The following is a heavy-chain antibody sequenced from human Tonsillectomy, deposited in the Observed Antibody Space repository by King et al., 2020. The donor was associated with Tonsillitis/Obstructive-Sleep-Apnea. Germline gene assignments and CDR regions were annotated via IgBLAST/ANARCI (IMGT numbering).Heavy chain of an antibody. CDR1: GGTFRGYD. V-gene: IGHV1-69*12. J-gene: IGHJ4*02. CDR3: ARPRYCSGGNCFPPHFDY. CDR2: IIPMFGTT. Sequence: VQLGQAGAEVKKPGSSVKVSCKASGGTFRGYDIIWVRQAPGQGLEWMGEIIPMFGTTNYAQKFQGRVTITADESTSTAYMELSSLRSEDTAVYYCARPRYCSGGNCFPPHFDYWGQGTLVTVSS. D-gene: IGHD2-15*01.